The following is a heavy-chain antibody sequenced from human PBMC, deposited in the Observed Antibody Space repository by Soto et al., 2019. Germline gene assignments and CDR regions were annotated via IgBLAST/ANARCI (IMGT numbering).Heavy chain of an antibody. CDR1: GGSISSSSYY. D-gene: IGHD6-19*01. CDR3: ARGIAVAGRVLEY. J-gene: IGHJ4*02. V-gene: IGHV4-39*01. CDR2: IYYSGST. Sequence: QLQLQESGPGLVKPSETLSLTCTVSGGSISSSSYYWGWIRQTPGKGLEWIGSIYYSGSTYYNPSLKIQVTIYVDTATNQFSLNLSSLTAADKAVYYCARGIAVAGRVLEYWGQGTLVTVSS.